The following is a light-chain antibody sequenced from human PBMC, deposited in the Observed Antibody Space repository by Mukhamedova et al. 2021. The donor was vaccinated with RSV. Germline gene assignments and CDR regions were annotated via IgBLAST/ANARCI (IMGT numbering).Light chain of an antibody. Sequence: WYQRRVHGKPPKLLIYDVSNLDRGVPSRFSGSGSGTEFTLTISSLQPEDFAFYFCQHFSSYPLSFGPGTKVDV. V-gene: IGKV1-13*02. CDR3: QHFSSYPLS. J-gene: IGKJ3*01. CDR2: DVS.